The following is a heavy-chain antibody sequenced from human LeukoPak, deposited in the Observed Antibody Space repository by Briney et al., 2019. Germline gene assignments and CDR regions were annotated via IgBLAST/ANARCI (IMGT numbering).Heavy chain of an antibody. CDR2: ITSSSSYI. Sequence: GGSLRLSCAASGFTFSSYTMNWFRQAPGKGLEWVSSITSSSSYIYNADSVKGRFTISRDNAKNSLYLQMNSLRAEDTAVYYCARDDGIAATGAYYGMDVWGQGTTVTVPS. J-gene: IGHJ6*02. D-gene: IGHD6-13*01. V-gene: IGHV3-21*01. CDR1: GFTFSSYT. CDR3: ARDDGIAATGAYYGMDV.